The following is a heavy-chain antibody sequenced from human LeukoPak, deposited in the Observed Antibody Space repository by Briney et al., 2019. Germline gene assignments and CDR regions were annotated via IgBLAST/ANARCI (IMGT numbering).Heavy chain of an antibody. CDR3: ATSSSAGRVAKFYFDS. CDR1: GGSITRYF. CDR2: IYYNENT. D-gene: IGHD2-21*01. J-gene: IGHJ4*02. V-gene: IGHV4-59*08. Sequence: ASETLSLTCFVSGGSITRYFWSWIRQPPGKALEWIGYIYYNENTHYNPSLKSRVTTSGDTSKNQFSLTLNSVTAADTAVYYCATSSSAGRVAKFYFDSWGQGTLVTVSS.